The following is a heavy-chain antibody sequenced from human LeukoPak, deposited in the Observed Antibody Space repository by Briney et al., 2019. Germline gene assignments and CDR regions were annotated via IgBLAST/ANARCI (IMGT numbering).Heavy chain of an antibody. CDR3: ARDKQQPFNYYYYGMDV. J-gene: IGHJ6*02. V-gene: IGHV4-59*01. D-gene: IGHD6-13*01. CDR2: IYYSGST. Sequence: SETLSLTCTVSGGSISSYYWSWIRQPPGKGLEWIGYIYYSGSTNYNPSLKSRVTISVDTSKNQFSLKLSSVTAADTAVYYCARDKQQPFNYYYYGMDVWGQGTTVTVSS. CDR1: GGSISSYY.